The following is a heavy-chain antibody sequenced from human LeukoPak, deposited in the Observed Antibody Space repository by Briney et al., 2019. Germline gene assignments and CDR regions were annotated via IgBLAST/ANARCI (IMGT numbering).Heavy chain of an antibody. Sequence: GASVKASCKASGYTFSGYYIHWVRQAPGQGLEWMGWINPNSGGTNYAQRFQGRVTMTRDTSISTAYMDLSRLRPDDTAVYYCARVDSTGYYRGRGPIDYWGQGTLVTVSS. CDR1: GYTFSGYY. V-gene: IGHV1-2*02. J-gene: IGHJ4*02. CDR2: INPNSGGT. D-gene: IGHD3-22*01. CDR3: ARVDSTGYYRGRGPIDY.